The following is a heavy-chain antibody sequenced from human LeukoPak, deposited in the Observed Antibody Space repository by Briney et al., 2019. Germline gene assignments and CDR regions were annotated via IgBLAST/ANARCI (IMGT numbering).Heavy chain of an antibody. D-gene: IGHD3-10*01. V-gene: IGHV4-34*01. CDR3: ARGLPPKGYYGSGSYYRAGALFDY. Sequence: SETLSLTCAVYGGSFSGYYWSWIRQPPGKGLEWIGEINHSGSTNYNPSLKSRVTISVDTSKNQFSLKLSSVTAADTAVYYCARGLPPKGYYGSGSYYRAGALFDYWGQGTLVTVSS. J-gene: IGHJ4*02. CDR1: GGSFSGYY. CDR2: INHSGST.